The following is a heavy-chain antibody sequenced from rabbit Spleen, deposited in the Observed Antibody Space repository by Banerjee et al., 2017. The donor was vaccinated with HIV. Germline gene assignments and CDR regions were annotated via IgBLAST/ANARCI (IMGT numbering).Heavy chain of an antibody. J-gene: IGHJ4*01. CDR1: GISFSSSYD. CDR2: IYTGNGKT. CDR3: VRDYKFYFNL. Sequence: QEQLVESGGGLVKPGASLTITCTASGISFSSSYDMCWVRQAPGKGLEWIGCIYTGNGKTYYASWAKGRFTISKSSSTTVTLQMTSLTAADTATYFCVRDYKFYFNLWGQGTLVTVS. D-gene: IGHD1-1*01. V-gene: IGHV1S45*01.